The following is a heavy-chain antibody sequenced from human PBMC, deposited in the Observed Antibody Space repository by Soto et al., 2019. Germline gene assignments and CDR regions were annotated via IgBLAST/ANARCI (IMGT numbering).Heavy chain of an antibody. D-gene: IGHD2-2*01. J-gene: IGHJ3*02. CDR1: GCTFSSYA. CDR3: ASLGYCSSTSCYFRGAFDI. Sequence: SVKVSCKASGCTFSSYAISCVRQAPGQVLEWMGGIIPIFGTANYAQKFQGRVTITADESTSTAYMELSSLRSEDTAVYYCASLGYCSSTSCYFRGAFDIWGQGTMVTVSS. V-gene: IGHV1-69*13. CDR2: IIPIFGTA.